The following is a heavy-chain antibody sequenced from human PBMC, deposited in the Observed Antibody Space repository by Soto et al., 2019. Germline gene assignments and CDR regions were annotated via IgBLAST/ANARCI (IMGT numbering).Heavy chain of an antibody. Sequence: QITLKESGHTLVKPTQTLTLTCTFSGFSLSTSGEGVGWIRQPPGKALEWLELIYWDDDKRYCPSLKSRLTITKDTSKNRVVLTMTNMDPVDTATYYCAHSRIVGARSTWFDPWGQGNLVTVSS. CDR2: IYWDDDK. D-gene: IGHD1-26*01. CDR3: AHSRIVGARSTWFDP. J-gene: IGHJ5*02. CDR1: GFSLSTSGEG. V-gene: IGHV2-5*02.